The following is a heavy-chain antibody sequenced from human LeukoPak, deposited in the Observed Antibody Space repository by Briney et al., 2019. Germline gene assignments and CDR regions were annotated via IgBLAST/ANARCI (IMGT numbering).Heavy chain of an antibody. CDR3: ARVKGSSSWTYSQYYYYMDV. V-gene: IGHV3-20*01. J-gene: IGHJ6*03. CDR1: GFTFSDYY. Sequence: GGSLRLSCAASGFTFSDYYMSWVRQAPGKGLEWVSGINWNGGSTGYADSVKGRFTISRDNAKNSLYLQMNSLRAEDTALYHCARVKGSSSWTYSQYYYYMDVWGKGTTVTISS. D-gene: IGHD6-13*01. CDR2: INWNGGST.